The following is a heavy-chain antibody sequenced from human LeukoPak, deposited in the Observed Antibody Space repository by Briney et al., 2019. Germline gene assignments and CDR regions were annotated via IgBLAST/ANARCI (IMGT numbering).Heavy chain of an antibody. D-gene: IGHD6-19*01. J-gene: IGHJ4*02. CDR1: GFTFSSYA. CDR3: ARDSGYSSGWYEEEGAYDY. V-gene: IGHV3-30*04. Sequence: GGSLRLSCAASGFTFSSYAMHWVRQAPGKGLEWVAVISYDGSNKYYADSVKGRFTISRDNSKNTLYLQMNSLRAEDTAVYYCARDSGYSSGWYEEEGAYDYWGQGTLVTVSS. CDR2: ISYDGSNK.